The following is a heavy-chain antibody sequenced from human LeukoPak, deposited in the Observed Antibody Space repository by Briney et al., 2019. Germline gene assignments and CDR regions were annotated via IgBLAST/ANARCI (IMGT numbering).Heavy chain of an antibody. CDR3: ARASRPYSSSGY. Sequence: PGGSLRLSCAASGSTFSSYSMNWVRQAPGRGLEWVSSISSSSSYIYYADSVKGRFTISRDNAKNSLYLQMNSLRAEDTAVYYCARASRPYSSSGYWGQGTLVTVSS. V-gene: IGHV3-21*01. D-gene: IGHD6-6*01. CDR1: GSTFSSYS. CDR2: ISSSSSYI. J-gene: IGHJ4*02.